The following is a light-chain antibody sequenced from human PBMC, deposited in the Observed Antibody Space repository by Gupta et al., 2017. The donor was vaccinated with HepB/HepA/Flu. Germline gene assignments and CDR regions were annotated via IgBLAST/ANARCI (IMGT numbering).Light chain of an antibody. J-gene: IGLJ2*01. CDR3: SLYYSGVVI. CDR2: DTN. Sequence: QAVVTQEPSLTVSPGGTVTLTCGPTTGTVTSGQYPYWFQQRPGQVPRTLIHDTNIKPSWTPARFSGSLLGGKAALTLSGAQPEDEAEYYCSLYYSGVVIFGGGTKLTVL. V-gene: IGLV7-46*01. CDR1: TGTVTSGQY.